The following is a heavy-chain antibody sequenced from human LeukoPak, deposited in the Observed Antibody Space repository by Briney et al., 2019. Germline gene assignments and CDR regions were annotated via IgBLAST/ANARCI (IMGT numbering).Heavy chain of an antibody. J-gene: IGHJ3*02. CDR1: GGSISSSSYY. Sequence: SETLSLTCTVSGGSISSSSYYWGWIRQPPGKGLEWIGSIYYSGSTYYNPSLKSRVTISVDTSKNQFSLKLSSVTAADTAVYYCARRGDCSGWTGAFDIWGQGTMVTVSS. CDR3: ARRGDCSGWTGAFDI. CDR2: IYYSGST. V-gene: IGHV4-39*07. D-gene: IGHD6-19*01.